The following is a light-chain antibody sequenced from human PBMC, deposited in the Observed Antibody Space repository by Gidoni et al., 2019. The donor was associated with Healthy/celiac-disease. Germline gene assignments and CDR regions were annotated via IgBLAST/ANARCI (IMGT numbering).Light chain of an antibody. J-gene: IGLJ2*01. Sequence: SDELTQPPSVSVSPGQTASITCSGDKLGDKYACWYPQKPGQSPVLVIYQDSKRPSGIPERFSGSNSGNTATLTISGTQAMDEADYYCQAWDSSTEFGGGTKLTVL. CDR1: KLGDKY. V-gene: IGLV3-1*01. CDR2: QDS. CDR3: QAWDSSTE.